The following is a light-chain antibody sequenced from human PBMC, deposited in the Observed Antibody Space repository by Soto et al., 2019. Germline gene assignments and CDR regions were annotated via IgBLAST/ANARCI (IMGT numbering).Light chain of an antibody. J-gene: IGKJ3*01. CDR2: TTS. V-gene: IGKV3-20*01. Sequence: ELVLTQSPDTLSLSPGERATLSCTASESVTRSCLAWYQRKAGQAPRLLIHTTSTRATDIPDRFSGSGSGTDFTLTISRLEPEDFAVYYCQQCGGSPLFSFGPGTRVDI. CDR3: QQCGGSPLFS. CDR1: ESVTRSC.